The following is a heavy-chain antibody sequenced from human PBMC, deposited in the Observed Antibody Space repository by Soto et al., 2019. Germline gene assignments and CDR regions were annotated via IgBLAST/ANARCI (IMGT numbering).Heavy chain of an antibody. Sequence: ASVKVSCKASGYTFTSYGISWVRQAPGQGLEWMGWISAYNGNTNYAQKLQGRVTMTTDTSTSTAYMELRSLRSDDTAVYYCARDALLLLPLETYYYGMDVWGQGTTVTVSS. CDR3: ARDALLLLPLETYYYGMDV. CDR2: ISAYNGNT. J-gene: IGHJ6*02. CDR1: GYTFTSYG. V-gene: IGHV1-18*01. D-gene: IGHD2-15*01.